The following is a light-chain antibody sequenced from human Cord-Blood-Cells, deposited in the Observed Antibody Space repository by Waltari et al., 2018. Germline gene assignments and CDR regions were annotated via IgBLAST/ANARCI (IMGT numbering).Light chain of an antibody. J-gene: IGKJ3*01. CDR3: QQYYSTIFT. CDR1: QSVLYSSNNKNY. V-gene: IGKV4-1*01. Sequence: DIVMTQSPDSLAVSLGERATINCKSSQSVLYSSNNKNYLAWYQQKPGQPPKLLIYWASTRGAGVPDRFSGSGSGTDFTLPISSLQAEDVAVYSCQQYYSTIFTFGPGTKVDIK. CDR2: WAS.